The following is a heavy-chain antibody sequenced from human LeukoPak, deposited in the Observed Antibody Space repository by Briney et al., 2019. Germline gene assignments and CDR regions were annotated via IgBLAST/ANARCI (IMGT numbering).Heavy chain of an antibody. CDR2: ISSDGSRV. CDR1: GFTFSDYW. V-gene: IGHV3-74*01. CDR3: ARDCGGDCPGAFDI. D-gene: IGHD2-21*02. Sequence: GGSLRLSCAASGFTFSDYWMHWVRQAPGKGLVWVSRISSDGSRVTYADSVKGRFTISRDNAKNTLYLQMNSLRAEDTAVYYCARDCGGDCPGAFDIWGQGTMVTVSS. J-gene: IGHJ3*02.